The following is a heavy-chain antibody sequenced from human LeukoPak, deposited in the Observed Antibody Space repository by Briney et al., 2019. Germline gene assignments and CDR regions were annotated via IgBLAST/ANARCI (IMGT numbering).Heavy chain of an antibody. CDR2: VNGDGSTT. D-gene: IGHD1-14*01. CDR1: GFTFRKYA. CDR3: AKETARPAGVFEY. J-gene: IGHJ4*02. Sequence: GGSLRLSCVASGFTFRKYAMSWVRQAPGKGLEWVSSVNGDGSTTHYVDSVKGRFTISRDNAKNSLYLQMNSLRAEDTAVYYCAKETARPAGVFEYWGQGTRVTVSS. V-gene: IGHV3-23*01.